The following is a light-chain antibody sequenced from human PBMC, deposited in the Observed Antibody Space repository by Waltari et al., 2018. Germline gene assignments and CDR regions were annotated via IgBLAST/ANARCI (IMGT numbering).Light chain of an antibody. J-gene: IGKJ2*01. CDR2: KAS. V-gene: IGKV1-5*03. CDR1: QSINSW. Sequence: DIQMTPSPSPLSASVGDRVNITCRASQSINSWLAWYQQKPGKAPKLLIYKASTLQSGVPSRFSGSGSGTEFTLTISSLQPDDLATYYCQQYNSHSQTFGRGTKLEIK. CDR3: QQYNSHSQT.